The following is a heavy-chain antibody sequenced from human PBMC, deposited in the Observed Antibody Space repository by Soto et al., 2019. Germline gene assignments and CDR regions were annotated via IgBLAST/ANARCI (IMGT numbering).Heavy chain of an antibody. CDR1: GYTFTSYG. Sequence: ASVKVSCKASGYTFTSYGISWVRQAPGQGLEWMGWISAYNGNTNYAQKLQGRVTMTTDTSTSTAYMELRSLRSDDTAVYYCARIGKYSSSWYDYYYYGMDVWGQGTKVTVSS. CDR2: ISAYNGNT. J-gene: IGHJ6*02. D-gene: IGHD6-13*01. V-gene: IGHV1-18*04. CDR3: ARIGKYSSSWYDYYYYGMDV.